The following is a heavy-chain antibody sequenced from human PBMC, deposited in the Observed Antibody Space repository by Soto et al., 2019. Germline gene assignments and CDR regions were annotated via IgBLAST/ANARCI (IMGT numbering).Heavy chain of an antibody. CDR1: GGSISSNY. CDR2: IYYSGST. D-gene: IGHD5-18*01. Sequence: PSETLSLTCTVSGGSISSNYWSWIRQPPGKGLEWIGYIYYSGSTNYNPSLKSRATISVDTSKNQFSLKLSSVTAADTAVYYCARGERGYSYGVDYWGQGTLVTVS. V-gene: IGHV4-59*01. J-gene: IGHJ4*02. CDR3: ARGERGYSYGVDY.